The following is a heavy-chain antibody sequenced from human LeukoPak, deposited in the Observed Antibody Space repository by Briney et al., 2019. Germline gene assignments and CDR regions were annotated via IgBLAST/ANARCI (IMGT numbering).Heavy chain of an antibody. J-gene: IGHJ4*02. D-gene: IGHD4-17*01. V-gene: IGHV3-48*03. CDR1: GFTFSSYE. CDR3: ARGRTTVTPTDY. Sequence: GGSLRLSCAASGFTFSSYEMNWVRQAPGKGLEWVSYISSSGSTIYYADSVKGRFTISRDNAKNSLYLQMNSLRAEDTAVYYCARGRTTVTPTDYWGQGTLVTVSS. CDR2: ISSSGSTI.